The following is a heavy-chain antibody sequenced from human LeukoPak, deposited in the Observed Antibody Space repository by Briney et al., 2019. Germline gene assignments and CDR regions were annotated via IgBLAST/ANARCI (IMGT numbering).Heavy chain of an antibody. V-gene: IGHV4-59*08. CDR2: IYYSGST. CDR1: GGSISSYY. J-gene: IGHJ4*02. Sequence: SETLSLTCTVSGGSISSYYWSWIRQPPGKGLEWIGYIYYSGSTNYNPSLKSRVTISVDTSKNQFSLKLSSVTAADTAVYYCARFDGGYNINYWGQGTLVTVSS. D-gene: IGHD5-24*01. CDR3: ARFDGGYNINY.